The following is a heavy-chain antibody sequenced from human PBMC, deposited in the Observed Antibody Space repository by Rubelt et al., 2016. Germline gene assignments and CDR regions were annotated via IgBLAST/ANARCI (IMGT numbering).Heavy chain of an antibody. Sequence: LVESGGGLVQPGGSLRLSCSASGFTFSSYAMHWVRQAPGKGLEYVSAISSNGGSTYYADSVKGGFTISRDNSKNTLYLQMSSLRAEDTAVYYCVKAMEGVVEWLGVNYFDYWGQGTLVTVSS. CDR2: ISSNGGST. J-gene: IGHJ4*02. V-gene: IGHV3-64D*09. D-gene: IGHD3-3*01. CDR1: GFTFSSYA. CDR3: VKAMEGVVEWLGVNYFDY.